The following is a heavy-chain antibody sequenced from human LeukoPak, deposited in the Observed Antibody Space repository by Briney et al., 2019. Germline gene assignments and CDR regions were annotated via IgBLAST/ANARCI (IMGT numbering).Heavy chain of an antibody. V-gene: IGHV3-21*01. CDR1: GFTFSSYS. CDR3: ARGGAAPRTWYDFGTQDSDP. CDR2: ISSSSSYI. J-gene: IGHJ5*02. Sequence: KPGGSLRLSCAASGFTFSSYSMNWVRQAPGKGLEWVSSISSSSSYIYYADSVKGRFTISMDNAKNSLYLQMNSLRAEDTAVYYCARGGAAPRTWYDFGTQDSDPWGQGTLVTVSS. D-gene: IGHD3-3*01.